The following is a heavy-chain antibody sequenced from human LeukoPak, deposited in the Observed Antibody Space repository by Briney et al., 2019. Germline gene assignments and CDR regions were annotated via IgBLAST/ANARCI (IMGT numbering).Heavy chain of an antibody. D-gene: IGHD3-10*01. J-gene: IGHJ4*02. CDR1: GFTISSYW. V-gene: IGHV3-7*04. CDR3: ARDRGYKSFDY. Sequence: GGSLRLSCAASGFTISSYWMSWVRQAPGKGLEWLANIKQDGSETSYVDSVKGRFTISRDNAKNLLYLQMNSLRPEDTAVYYCARDRGYKSFDYWGQGALVTVSS. CDR2: IKQDGSET.